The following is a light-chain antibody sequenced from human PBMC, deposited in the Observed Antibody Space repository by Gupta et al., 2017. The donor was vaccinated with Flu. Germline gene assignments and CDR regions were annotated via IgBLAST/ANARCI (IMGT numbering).Light chain of an antibody. CDR2: EDN. CDR3: QYYDSSNQV. Sequence: NFMLTQPHSVSESPGKTVTISCTRSSASIASNYVQWYQQRPGSSPTTVIYEDNQRPSGVPDRFSGSIYSSSNSVSLTITGLKTEDEADYYCQYYDSSNQVFGGGTKLTVL. V-gene: IGLV6-57*01. J-gene: IGLJ3*02. CDR1: SASIASNY.